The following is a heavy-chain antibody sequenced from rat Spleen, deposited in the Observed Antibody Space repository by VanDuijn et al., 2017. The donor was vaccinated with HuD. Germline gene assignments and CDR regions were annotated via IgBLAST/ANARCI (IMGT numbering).Heavy chain of an antibody. V-gene: IGHV5-31*01. Sequence: EVQLVESGGGLVQPGRSLKLSCAASGFTFNNYWMTWIRQAPGKGLEWITSITNTGGTTYYSDSVRGRFTISRDNAKSALYLQMNSLRSEDTATYYCVKEANYGGPHRFANWGQGTLVTVSS. D-gene: IGHD1-11*01. CDR1: GFTFNNYW. J-gene: IGHJ3*01. CDR3: VKEANYGGPHRFAN. CDR2: ITNTGGTT.